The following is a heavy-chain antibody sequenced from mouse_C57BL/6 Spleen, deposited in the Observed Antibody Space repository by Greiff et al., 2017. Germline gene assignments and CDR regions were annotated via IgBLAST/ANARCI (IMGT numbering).Heavy chain of an antibody. CDR3: ATTVLATGDY. D-gene: IGHD1-1*01. Sequence: VQLQQSGAELVRPGTSVKVSCKASGYAFTNYLIEWVKQRPGQGLEWIGVINPGSGGTNYNEKFKGKATLTADKSSSTAYMQLSSLTSEDSAVYFCATTVLATGDYWGQGTTLTVSS. CDR2: INPGSGGT. J-gene: IGHJ2*01. V-gene: IGHV1-54*01. CDR1: GYAFTNYL.